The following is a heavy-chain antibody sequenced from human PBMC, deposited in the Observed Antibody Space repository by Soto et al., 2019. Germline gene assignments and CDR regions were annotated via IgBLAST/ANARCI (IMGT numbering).Heavy chain of an antibody. CDR1: GFTFSRYS. CDR2: ISSSSSTI. V-gene: IGHV3-48*01. Sequence: GGTLRLSCAASGFTFSRYSMNWVRQAPGKGLEWVSYISSSSSTIYYADSVKGRFTISRDNAKNSLYLQMNSLRAEDTAVYYCARDSTCLSSSCPFDYWGQGTPVTVSS. CDR3: ARDSTCLSSSCPFDY. D-gene: IGHD6-13*01. J-gene: IGHJ4*02.